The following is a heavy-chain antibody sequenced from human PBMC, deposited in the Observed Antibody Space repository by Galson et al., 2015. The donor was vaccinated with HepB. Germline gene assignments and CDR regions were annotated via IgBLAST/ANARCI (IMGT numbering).Heavy chain of an antibody. CDR1: GFTFSNNY. J-gene: IGHJ6*02. CDR3: ARGHYDMDV. Sequence: LRLSCAASGFTFSNNYMSWVRQAPGKGLEWVASINQPGTVKYYVDSVRGRFTISRDNPNNSLYLQMNSLRGEDTAVYYCARGHYDMDVWGQGATVTVSS. V-gene: IGHV3-7*04. CDR2: INQPGTVK.